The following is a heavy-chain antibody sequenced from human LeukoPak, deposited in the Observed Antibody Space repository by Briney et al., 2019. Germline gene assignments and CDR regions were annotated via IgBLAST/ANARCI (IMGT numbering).Heavy chain of an antibody. J-gene: IGHJ4*02. CDR1: GFTFSSYS. V-gene: IGHV3-48*01. CDR3: ARGPAIYDTSGYYFPEY. Sequence: GGSLRLSCAASGFTFSSYSMHWVRQAPGKGLEWVSYISSSSTIYYADSVKGRFTISRDNAKNSLYLQMNSLRAEDTAVYYCARGPAIYDTSGYYFPEYWGQGTVVTVSS. CDR2: ISSSSTI. D-gene: IGHD3-22*01.